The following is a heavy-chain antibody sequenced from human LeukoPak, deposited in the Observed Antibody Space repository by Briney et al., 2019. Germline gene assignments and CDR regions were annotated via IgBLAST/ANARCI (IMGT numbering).Heavy chain of an antibody. CDR2: INWHCNT. CDR1: GFTFQEYT. CDR3: VKDLSYESSGSVFEY. D-gene: IGHD3-22*01. V-gene: IGHV3-43*01. J-gene: IGHJ4*02. Sequence: GGSLSLSCAACGFTFQEYTMHCVRHAPAKTLEGVSLINWHCNTYHRDSLKGQFTIYRDNSKDSLYLQTNTLRSEDPALYYCVKDLSYESSGSVFEYWGQGTLVTVSS.